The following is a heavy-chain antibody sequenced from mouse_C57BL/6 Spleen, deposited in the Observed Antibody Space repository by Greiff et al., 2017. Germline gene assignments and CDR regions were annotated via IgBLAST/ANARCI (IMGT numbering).Heavy chain of an antibody. D-gene: IGHD2-5*01. CDR2: IWRGGST. CDR3: AKNRSYSNYEGAMDY. Sequence: VQLQESGPGLVQPSQSLSITCTVSGFSLTSYGVHWVRQSPGKGLEWLGVIWRGGSTDYNAAFMSRLSITKDNSTSQVFFKMNSLQADDTAIYYCAKNRSYSNYEGAMDYWGQGTSVTVSS. CDR1: GFSLTSYG. J-gene: IGHJ4*01. V-gene: IGHV2-5*01.